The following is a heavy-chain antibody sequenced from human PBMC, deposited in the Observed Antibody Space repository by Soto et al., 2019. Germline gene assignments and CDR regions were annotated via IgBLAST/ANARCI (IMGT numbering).Heavy chain of an antibody. CDR3: GKEANGEPGTVEGGINDFEYFED. CDR2: ISGSGGTT. Sequence: GGSLSLSCAAAGFTFSSYTMSWVRQAPGKGLEWVSAISGSGGTTYYADSVKGRSTISSDNSKTTLYLQMKSLRAEDKAVYYYGKEANGEPGTVEGGINDFEYFEDWGQGKLVTVS. J-gene: IGHJ1*01. CDR1: GFTFSSYT. D-gene: IGHD4-4*01. V-gene: IGHV3-23*01.